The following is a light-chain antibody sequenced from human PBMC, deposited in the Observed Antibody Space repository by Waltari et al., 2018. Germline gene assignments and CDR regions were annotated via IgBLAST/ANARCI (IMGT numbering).Light chain of an antibody. Sequence: QSALTQPASVSGSPGQSITISCIGTSSDIGAYDYVSWYQQTPGKAPKLLIYYVTKWPSGISNRFSGSKAGNTASLTISGLQTEDEAHYYCSSFTSSTTWVFGGGTKVTVL. CDR1: SSDIGAYDY. J-gene: IGLJ3*02. V-gene: IGLV2-14*03. CDR2: YVT. CDR3: SSFTSSTTWV.